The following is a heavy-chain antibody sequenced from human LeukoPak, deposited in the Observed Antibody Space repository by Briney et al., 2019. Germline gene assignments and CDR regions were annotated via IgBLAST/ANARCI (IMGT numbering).Heavy chain of an antibody. J-gene: IGHJ4*02. CDR3: ARDDYGDYALDY. D-gene: IGHD4-17*01. Sequence: SQTLSLTCAVSGGSISSGGYSWSWIRQPPGKGLEWIGYIYHSGSTYYNPSLKSRVTISVDTSKNQFSLKLSSVTAADTAVYYCARDDYGDYALDYWGQGTLVTVSS. CDR1: GGSISSGGYS. CDR2: IYHSGST. V-gene: IGHV4-30-2*05.